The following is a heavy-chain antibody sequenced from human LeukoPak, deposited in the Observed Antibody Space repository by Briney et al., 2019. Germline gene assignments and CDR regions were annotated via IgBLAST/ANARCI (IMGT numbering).Heavy chain of an antibody. V-gene: IGHV3-23*01. D-gene: IGHD6-13*01. Sequence: GGSLRLSCAASGFTFSSYAMTWVRQAPGKGLEWVSAISASGGSTYYADSVKGRFTISRDNSKNTLYLQMNSLRAEDTAVYYCAKAIYSSSWQVFDYWGQGNLVTVSP. CDR2: ISASGGST. CDR1: GFTFSSYA. J-gene: IGHJ4*02. CDR3: AKAIYSSSWQVFDY.